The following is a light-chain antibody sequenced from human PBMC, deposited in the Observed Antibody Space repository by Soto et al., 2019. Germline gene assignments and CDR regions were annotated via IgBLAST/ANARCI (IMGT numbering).Light chain of an antibody. CDR3: GTWDSSLSVVV. Sequence: QAVVTQPPSVSAAPGQRVTISCSGSSSNIGSYYVSWYQHLPGTAPKLLIYDSDKRPSGIPDRFSGSKSGTSATLGITGLQTGDEADYYCGTWDSSLSVVVLGGGTQLTVL. V-gene: IGLV1-51*01. J-gene: IGLJ2*01. CDR2: DSD. CDR1: SSNIGSYY.